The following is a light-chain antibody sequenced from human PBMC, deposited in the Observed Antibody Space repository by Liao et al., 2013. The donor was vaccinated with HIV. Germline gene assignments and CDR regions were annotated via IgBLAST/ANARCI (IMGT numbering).Light chain of an antibody. CDR1: RLGDKY. CDR3: YSAADNNWV. J-gene: IGLJ3*02. Sequence: SYELSQPTAVSVSPGQTASITCSGDRLGDKYACWYQQKPGQSPVLVIYQTNKRPSGIPERLSGSRSGTTVTLTISGAQVEDEADYYCYSAADNNWVFGGGTKLTVL. V-gene: IGLV3-1*01. CDR2: QTN.